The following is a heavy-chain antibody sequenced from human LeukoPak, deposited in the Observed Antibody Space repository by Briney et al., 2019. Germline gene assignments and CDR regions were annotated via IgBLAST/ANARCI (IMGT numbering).Heavy chain of an antibody. CDR3: AREEWFDP. V-gene: IGHV4-30-4*01. CDR2: IYYSGST. CDR1: GASISSGDYY. Sequence: SETLSLTCTVSGASISSGDYYWSWIRQPPGKGLEWIGYIYYSGSTYYNPPLKSRVTISVDTSKNQFSLKLSSATAADTAVYYCAREEWFDPWGQGTLVTVSS. J-gene: IGHJ5*02.